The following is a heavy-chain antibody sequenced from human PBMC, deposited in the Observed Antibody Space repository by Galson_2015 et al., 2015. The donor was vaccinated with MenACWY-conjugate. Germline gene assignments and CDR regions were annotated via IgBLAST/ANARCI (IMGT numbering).Heavy chain of an antibody. CDR1: GFPVNSNF. D-gene: IGHD1-14*01. V-gene: IGHV3-53*01. CDR2: LYIGDHT. CDR3: AHLTDGNHPKY. Sequence: SLRLSCAASGFPVNSNFMTWVRRAPGKGLEWVSTLYIGDHTLYADSVKGRFTISRDNSKNTLYLQMNSLRADDTAVYFCAHLTDGNHPKYCGQGTLFTVSS. J-gene: IGHJ4*02.